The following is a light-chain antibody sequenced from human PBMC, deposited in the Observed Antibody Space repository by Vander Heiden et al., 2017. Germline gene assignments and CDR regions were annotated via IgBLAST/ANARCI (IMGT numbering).Light chain of an antibody. CDR3: QQYDKLPLT. V-gene: IGKV3-20*01. CDR1: QSLRRNF. J-gene: IGKJ4*01. Sequence: NVLTPSPATLSSSPGQRATLSCRASQSLRRNFLAWYQQKPGQSTRLLNYGASNRAAGTPDRFSGSGSGTAFTLTISRLEPEDFAVYFCQQYDKLPLTFGGGTKVDLK. CDR2: GAS.